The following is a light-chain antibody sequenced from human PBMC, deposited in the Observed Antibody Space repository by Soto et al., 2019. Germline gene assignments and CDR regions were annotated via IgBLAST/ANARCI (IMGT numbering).Light chain of an antibody. CDR2: HAS. CDR3: QQYNKWPLT. CDR1: QSVSNN. V-gene: IGKV3-15*01. J-gene: IGKJ4*01. Sequence: EIVMTQSPATLSVSPGERATLSCRASQSVSNNLAWYQQKPGQAPRLLIYHASTGATGIPARFSGSGSGTEFTLTISGLQSEDGAVYYCQQYNKWPLTFGGGTKVEIK.